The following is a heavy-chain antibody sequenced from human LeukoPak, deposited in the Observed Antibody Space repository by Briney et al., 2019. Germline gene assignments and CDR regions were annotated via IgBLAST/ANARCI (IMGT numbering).Heavy chain of an antibody. CDR2: ISAYTGNK. D-gene: IGHD2-2*01. J-gene: IGHJ5*02. Sequence: ASVKVSCKASGYPFTNIGISWVRQAHGQGLERMGWISAYTGNKKNGQRFQGRVTMTTDTSTSTAYMELRSLRSDDTAVFYCARDFWVRHSAPAPKDLWGQGTLVTVSS. CDR1: GYPFTNIG. CDR3: ARDFWVRHSAPAPKDL. V-gene: IGHV1-18*01.